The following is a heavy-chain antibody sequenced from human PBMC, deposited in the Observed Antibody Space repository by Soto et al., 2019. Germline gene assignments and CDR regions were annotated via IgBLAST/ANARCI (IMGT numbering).Heavy chain of an antibody. V-gene: IGHV1-46*01. Sequence: ASVKVSCKASGYSFTSYYLHWVRQAPGQGPEWMGLINPSGGSTTYSQKFQGRVTMTRDTSTTTVYMELSALRSEDTAFYYCARIAVAEVLGMDVWGQGTTVTVS. D-gene: IGHD6-19*01. J-gene: IGHJ6*02. CDR1: GYSFTSYY. CDR2: INPSGGST. CDR3: ARIAVAEVLGMDV.